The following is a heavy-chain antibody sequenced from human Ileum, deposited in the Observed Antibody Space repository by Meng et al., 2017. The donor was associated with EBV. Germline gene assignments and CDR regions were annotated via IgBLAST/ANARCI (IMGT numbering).Heavy chain of an antibody. CDR1: GGSISSSSYY. Sequence: QESGQGLVKPSETLSLTCTGSGGSISSSSYYWAWIRQPPGEGLEWIGSVVYSGTTYYTSSLKSRVSISVDTSKNQFSLKLSSVTAADTAVYYCARHHHSPTFDYWGQGTLVTVSS. CDR2: VVYSGTT. CDR3: ARHHHSPTFDY. D-gene: IGHD1-14*01. J-gene: IGHJ4*02. V-gene: IGHV4-39*01.